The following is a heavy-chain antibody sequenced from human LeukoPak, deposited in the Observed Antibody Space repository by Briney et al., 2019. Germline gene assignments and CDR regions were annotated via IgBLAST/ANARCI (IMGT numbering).Heavy chain of an antibody. CDR3: ARDLEEGRAAADDY. V-gene: IGHV1-46*01. Sequence: ASVKVSCKASGYTFTSYYMHWVRQSPGQGLEWMGIINPSGGSTRYAQKFQGRVTMTSDTSTSTVYMELSSLRSEDTAVYYCARDLEEGRAAADDYWGQGTLVTVSS. D-gene: IGHD6-13*01. CDR1: GYTFTSYY. J-gene: IGHJ4*02. CDR2: INPSGGST.